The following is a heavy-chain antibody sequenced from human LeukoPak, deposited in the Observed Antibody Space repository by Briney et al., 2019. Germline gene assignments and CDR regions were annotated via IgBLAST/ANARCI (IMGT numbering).Heavy chain of an antibody. CDR1: GFTFSSYA. Sequence: GGSLRLSCAASGFTFSSYAMSWVRQAPGKGLEWVSAISGSGGSTYYADSVKGRFTISRDNSKNTLYLQMNSLRAEDTAVYYCAKDAYDILTSNPYYYYGMDVWGQGTTVTVSS. CDR3: AKDAYDILTSNPYYYYGMDV. CDR2: ISGSGGST. D-gene: IGHD3-9*01. J-gene: IGHJ6*02. V-gene: IGHV3-23*01.